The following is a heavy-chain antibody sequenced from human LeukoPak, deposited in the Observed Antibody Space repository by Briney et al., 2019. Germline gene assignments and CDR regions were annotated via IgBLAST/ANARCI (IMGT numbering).Heavy chain of an antibody. Sequence: PGRSLRLSCAASGFTSRNYAMHWVRQAPGKGLEWVAIVSSDETKTSYADSMKGRFAISRDNYGDTVYLQINSLRPEDTAVYYCAREPPGAGWGYYFDFWGQGSLVTVSS. CDR3: AREPPGAGWGYYFDF. D-gene: IGHD6-19*01. CDR1: GFTSRNYA. CDR2: VSSDETKT. V-gene: IGHV3-30*09. J-gene: IGHJ4*02.